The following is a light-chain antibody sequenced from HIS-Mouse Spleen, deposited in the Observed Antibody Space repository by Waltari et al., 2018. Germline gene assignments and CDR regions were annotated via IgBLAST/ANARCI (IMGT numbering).Light chain of an antibody. CDR3: CSYAGSSTWV. J-gene: IGLJ3*02. Sequence: QSALTQPASVSGSPGQSITIPCTGTSSDVGRYHLVSWYQQHPGKAPKLMIYEGSKRPSGVSNRFSGSKSGNTASLTISGLQAEDEADYYCCSYAGSSTWVFGGGTKLTVL. V-gene: IGLV2-23*01. CDR2: EGS. CDR1: SSDVGRYHL.